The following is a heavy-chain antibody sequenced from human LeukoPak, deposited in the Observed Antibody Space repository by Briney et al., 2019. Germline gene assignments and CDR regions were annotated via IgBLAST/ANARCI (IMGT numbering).Heavy chain of an antibody. Sequence: SETLSLTCAVYGGSFSGYYWSWIRQPPGKGLEWIGETNHSGCTNYNPSLKSRVTISVDTSKNQFSLKLSSVTAADTAVYYCARGVGYFDLWGRGTLVTVSS. CDR1: GGSFSGYY. V-gene: IGHV4-34*01. CDR3: ARGVGYFDL. J-gene: IGHJ2*01. CDR2: TNHSGCT. D-gene: IGHD2-21*01.